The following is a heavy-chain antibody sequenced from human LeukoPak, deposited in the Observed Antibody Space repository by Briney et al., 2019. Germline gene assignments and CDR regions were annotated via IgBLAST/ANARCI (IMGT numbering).Heavy chain of an antibody. CDR2: ISSNGGST. Sequence: GGSLRLSCAASGVTFSSYAMHWVRQAPGKGLEYVSGISSNGGSTYYANSVKGRFTISRDNSKNTLYLQMNSLRTEDTAVYYCAKERKLLPFDCWGQGTLVTVSS. D-gene: IGHD2-15*01. CDR1: GVTFSSYA. V-gene: IGHV3-64*01. CDR3: AKERKLLPFDC. J-gene: IGHJ4*02.